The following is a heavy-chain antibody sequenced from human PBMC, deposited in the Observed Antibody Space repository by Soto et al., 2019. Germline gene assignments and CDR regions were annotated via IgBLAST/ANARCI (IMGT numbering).Heavy chain of an antibody. CDR2: ITDSGGTT. CDR1: GFTFSSSG. D-gene: IGHD5-12*01. CDR3: AKNSGWLHYY. V-gene: IGHV3-23*01. J-gene: IGHJ4*02. Sequence: EVQLLESGGGLVQPGGSLRLSCAASGFTFSSSGMSWVRQAPGKGLEWVSGITDSGGTTYYVDSVKGRFTISRDNSKNTLSLKMKSLRAEYRAVYYCAKNSGWLHYYSGQGTLVNVSS.